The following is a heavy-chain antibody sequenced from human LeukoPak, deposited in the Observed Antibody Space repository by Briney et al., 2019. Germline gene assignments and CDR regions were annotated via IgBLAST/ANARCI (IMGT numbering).Heavy chain of an antibody. V-gene: IGHV3-7*01. CDR1: GFTFSSYW. Sequence: PGGSLRLSCAASGFTFSSYWMSWVRQAPGKGLEWVANIKQDGSEKYYVDSVKGRFTISRDNAKNSLYLQMNSLRAEDTAVYYCARTPEYYYDSSGYGYWGQGTLVTVSS. J-gene: IGHJ4*02. CDR3: ARTPEYYYDSSGYGY. D-gene: IGHD3-22*01. CDR2: IKQDGSEK.